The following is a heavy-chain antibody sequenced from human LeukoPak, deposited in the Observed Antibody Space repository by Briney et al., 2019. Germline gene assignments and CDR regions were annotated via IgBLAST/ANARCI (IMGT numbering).Heavy chain of an antibody. CDR3: ARGLGGASYFDY. CDR1: GGPISSYY. J-gene: IGHJ4*02. CDR2: IYYSGST. Sequence: SETLSLTCTVSGGPISSYYWSWIRQPPGKGLEWIGYIYYSGSTNYNPSLKSRVTISVDTSKNQFSLKLSSVTAADTAVYYCARGLGGASYFDYWGQGTLVTVSS. V-gene: IGHV4-59*01. D-gene: IGHD1-26*01.